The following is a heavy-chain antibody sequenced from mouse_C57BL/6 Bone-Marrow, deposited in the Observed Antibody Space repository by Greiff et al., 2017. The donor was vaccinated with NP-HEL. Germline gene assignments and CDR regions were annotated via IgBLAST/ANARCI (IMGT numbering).Heavy chain of an antibody. CDR1: GFTFSSFG. V-gene: IGHV5-6*01. CDR2: ISSGGSYT. Sequence: EVKVVESGGDLVKPGGSLKLSCAASGFTFSSFGMSWVRQTPDKRLAWVATISSGGSYTYYPDSVKGRFTISRDNAKNTLYLQMSSLKSEDTAMYYCARLVDGYYPFFDYWGQGTTLTVSS. D-gene: IGHD2-3*01. CDR3: ARLVDGYYPFFDY. J-gene: IGHJ2*01.